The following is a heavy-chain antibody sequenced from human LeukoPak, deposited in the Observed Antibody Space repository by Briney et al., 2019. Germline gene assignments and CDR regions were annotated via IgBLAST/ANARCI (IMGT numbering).Heavy chain of an antibody. V-gene: IGHV3-23*01. J-gene: IGHJ4*02. CDR1: GFTFSSYA. D-gene: IGHD3-10*01. CDR2: ISGSGGST. CDR3: AKDPVSRMVRGAVFDY. Sequence: QPGGSLRLSCAASGFTFSSYAMSWVRQAPGKGLEWVSAISGSGGSTYYADSVKGRFTISRDNSKNTLYLQMNSLGAEDTAVYYCAKDPVSRMVRGAVFDYWGQGTLVTVSS.